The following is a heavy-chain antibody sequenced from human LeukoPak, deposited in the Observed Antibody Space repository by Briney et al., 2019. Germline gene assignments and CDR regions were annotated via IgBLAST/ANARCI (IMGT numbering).Heavy chain of an antibody. J-gene: IGHJ4*02. D-gene: IGHD2-15*01. Sequence: GGSLRLSCAASGFTFSSYWMSWVRQAPGKGLEWVANIKQDGSEKYYVDSVKGRFTISRDNAKNSLYLQMNSLRAEDTAVYYCAKAGAVVVVAAKYFDYWGQGTLVTVSS. CDR2: IKQDGSEK. CDR1: GFTFSSYW. V-gene: IGHV3-7*03. CDR3: AKAGAVVVVAAKYFDY.